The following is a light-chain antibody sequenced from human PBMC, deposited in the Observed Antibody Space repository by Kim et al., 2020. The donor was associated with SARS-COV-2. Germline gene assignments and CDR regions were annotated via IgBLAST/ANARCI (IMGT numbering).Light chain of an antibody. J-gene: IGLJ1*01. V-gene: IGLV2-8*01. Sequence: QSALTQPPPASGSPGQSVTISCTGTSSDVGGYDWVSWYQQHPGKAPKLIISDVSKRPSGVPDRFSGSKSGNSASLTVSGLQAEDEADYYCCSYAGDDKYVFGTGTKVTVL. CDR1: SSDVGGYDW. CDR3: CSYAGDDKYV. CDR2: DVS.